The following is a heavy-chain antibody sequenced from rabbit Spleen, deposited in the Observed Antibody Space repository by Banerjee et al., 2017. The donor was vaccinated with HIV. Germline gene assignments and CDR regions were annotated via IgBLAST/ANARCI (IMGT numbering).Heavy chain of an antibody. Sequence: QSLEESGGDLVKPGASLTLTCTASGFDFSSQYFMCWVRQAPGKGPEWIACIVTGSSGSTYYASWAKGRFTISRSTSLNTVTLQMTRLTAADTATYFCGRGSATMTMVITGYYLSLWGPGTLVTVS. CDR1: GFDFSSQYF. J-gene: IGHJ4*01. V-gene: IGHV1S40*01. CDR2: IVTGSSGST. CDR3: GRGSATMTMVITGYYLSL. D-gene: IGHD2-1*01.